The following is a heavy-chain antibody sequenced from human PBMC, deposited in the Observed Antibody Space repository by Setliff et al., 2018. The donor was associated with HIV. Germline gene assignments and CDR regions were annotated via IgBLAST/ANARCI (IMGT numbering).Heavy chain of an antibody. J-gene: IGHJ4*02. Sequence: LSLTCSVSGVSTSSSTYYWGWIRQPPGKGLEWIGYIFYTGSTYYNPSLKSRVTISVDTSKNHFSLRLSHATAADTAVYCCARQGAVTGHSFDYWGQGALVTVSS. CDR1: GVSTSSSTYY. CDR3: ARQGAVTGHSFDY. D-gene: IGHD6-19*01. CDR2: IFYTGST. V-gene: IGHV4-39*01.